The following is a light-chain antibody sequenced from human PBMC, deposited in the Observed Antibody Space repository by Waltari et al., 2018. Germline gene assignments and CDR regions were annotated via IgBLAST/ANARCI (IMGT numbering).Light chain of an antibody. V-gene: IGKV1-39*01. J-gene: IGKJ1*01. CDR3: QQTYTTPRT. CDR2: DAS. Sequence: DIQMTQSPSSLSASVEDRVTITCRASPKISSYLNWYQQKPGTAPRLLIYDASRLQSGVPSRFSGSGSGTDFTLTISSLQPEDFGTYYCQQTYTTPRTFGQGTKVETK. CDR1: PKISSY.